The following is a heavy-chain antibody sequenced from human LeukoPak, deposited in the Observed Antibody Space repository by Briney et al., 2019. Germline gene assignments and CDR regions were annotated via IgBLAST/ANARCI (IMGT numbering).Heavy chain of an antibody. J-gene: IGHJ3*02. V-gene: IGHV4-34*01. CDR3: ARGGTLRYFDWLSDAFDI. D-gene: IGHD3-9*01. CDR1: GGSFSGYY. CDR2: INHSGST. Sequence: SETLSLTCAVYGGSFSGYYWSWIRQPPGKGLEWIGEINHSGSTNYNPSLKSRVTISVDTSKNQFSLKLSSATAADTAVYYCARGGTLRYFDWLSDAFDIWGQGTMVTVSS.